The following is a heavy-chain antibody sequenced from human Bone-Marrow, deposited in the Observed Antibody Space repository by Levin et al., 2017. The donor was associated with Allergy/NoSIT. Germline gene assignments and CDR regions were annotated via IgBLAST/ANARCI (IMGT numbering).Heavy chain of an antibody. Sequence: SETLSLTCTVSNGSFSGYFWTWIRQPPGKGLEWIGYVYFSGSTSYNPSLNSRVTISVHTSKIEFSLRLRSVTAADTGTYYCARAGYSSVMGVYYGMDVWGPGTTVTVSS. CDR2: VYFSGST. J-gene: IGHJ6*02. CDR1: NGSFSGYF. V-gene: IGHV4-59*01. CDR3: ARAGYSSVMGVYYGMDV. D-gene: IGHD6-19*01.